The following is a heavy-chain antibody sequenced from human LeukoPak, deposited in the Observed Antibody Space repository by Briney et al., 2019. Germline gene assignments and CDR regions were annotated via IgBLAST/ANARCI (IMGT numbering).Heavy chain of an antibody. CDR2: VSFDGRMT. V-gene: IGHV3-74*01. D-gene: IGHD3-10*01. CDR1: GFTFSAFW. J-gene: IGHJ5*02. Sequence: SGGSLRLSCAASGFTFSAFWMHWVRQTPGKGLLWISRVSFDGRMTNYADSVKGRFTISRDNAKNTLYLQMNTLRAEDTAIYYCTRDPRDLGRDPWGQGTLVTVSS. CDR3: TRDPRDLGRDP.